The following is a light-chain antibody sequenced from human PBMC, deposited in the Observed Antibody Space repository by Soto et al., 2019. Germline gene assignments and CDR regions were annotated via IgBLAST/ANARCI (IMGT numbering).Light chain of an antibody. J-gene: IGKJ1*01. CDR2: AAS. CDR3: QQSDSTPWT. CDR1: QSISRY. Sequence: DIQMTQTPSSLSASVGDRVTITCRASQSISRYLHWYQQKPGKAPNLLIYAASSLQTGVPSRFSGSGSGTDFTLTISSLQLEDFASYYCQQSDSTPWTFGQGTKVEIK. V-gene: IGKV1-39*01.